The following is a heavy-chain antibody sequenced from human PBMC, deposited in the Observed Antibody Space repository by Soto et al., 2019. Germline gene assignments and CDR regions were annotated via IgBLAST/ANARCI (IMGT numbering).Heavy chain of an antibody. V-gene: IGHV4-30-4*01. CDR1: NCSITTYLDY. CDR3: VRGTICKPTSTCYRYFDF. D-gene: IGHD1-26*01. J-gene: IGHJ4*01. CDR2: IYYDGST. Sequence: SETLSLTRTVSNCSITTYLDYWGCVRQPPGKGLEWIGYIYYDGSTYYNPTLTTPVDMSIASSQNQFSLRLDSLPGADTAVYYCVRGTICKPTSTCYRYFDFWGRGTLVTGSS.